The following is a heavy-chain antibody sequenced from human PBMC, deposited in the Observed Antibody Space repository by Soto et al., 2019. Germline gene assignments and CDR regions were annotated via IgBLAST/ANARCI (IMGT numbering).Heavy chain of an antibody. J-gene: IGHJ1*01. CDR3: ARWGTTRGLDV. Sequence: ESGGGVVQPGTSLRVSCVGSGFTFRSYVIHWVRQAPGKGLEWVALTSYDGSDKYYGDSVRGRFTISRDNSRNTVDLQMDSLRLEDTALYYCARWGTTRGLDVWGHGTLVSVSS. D-gene: IGHD3-16*01. V-gene: IGHV3-30*19. CDR1: GFTFRSYV. CDR2: TSYDGSDK.